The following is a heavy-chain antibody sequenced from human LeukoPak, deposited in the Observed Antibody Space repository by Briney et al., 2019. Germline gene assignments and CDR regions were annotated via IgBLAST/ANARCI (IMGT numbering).Heavy chain of an antibody. J-gene: IGHJ4*02. D-gene: IGHD2-2*01. CDR1: GFTLSSYS. CDR3: ARVHILYCSSNSCSNY. CDR2: ISSSSSTI. Sequence: GGSLRLSCAASGFTLSSYSMNWVRQAPGKGLEWVSYISSSSSTIYYADSVKGRFTISRDNAKNSLYLQMNSLRAEDTAVYYCARVHILYCSSNSCSNYWGQGTLVTVSS. V-gene: IGHV3-48*01.